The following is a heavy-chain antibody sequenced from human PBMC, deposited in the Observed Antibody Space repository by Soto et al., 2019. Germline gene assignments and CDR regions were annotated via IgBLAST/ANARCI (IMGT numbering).Heavy chain of an antibody. CDR1: GYTFTSYD. CDR2: MNPNSGNT. Sequence: QVQLVQSGAEVKKPGASVKVSCKASGYTFTSYDINWVRQATGQGLEWMGWMNPNSGNTGYAQKFQGRVTMTRNTAISTAYMELSSLRCEDTAVYYCERAGYSSGWYFRTSYYYYMDVWGKGTTVTVSS. D-gene: IGHD6-19*01. CDR3: ERAGYSSGWYFRTSYYYYMDV. J-gene: IGHJ6*03. V-gene: IGHV1-8*01.